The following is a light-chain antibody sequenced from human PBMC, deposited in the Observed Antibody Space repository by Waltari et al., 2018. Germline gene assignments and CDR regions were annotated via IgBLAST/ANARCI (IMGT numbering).Light chain of an antibody. CDR3: CSYAGSYTHVV. CDR2: DVT. J-gene: IGLJ2*01. V-gene: IGLV2-11*01. CDR1: SRDVGGYDY. Sequence: QSALTQPRSVSGFPGQSVTISCTGTSRDVGGYDYVSWYQPHPGNAPKLMICDVTKRPSGVPDRFSVSKSGNTACLTISGLQAEDEADYYCCSYAGSYTHVVFGGGTKLTVL.